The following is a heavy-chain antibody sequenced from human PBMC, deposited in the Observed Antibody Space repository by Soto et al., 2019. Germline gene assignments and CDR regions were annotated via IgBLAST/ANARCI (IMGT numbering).Heavy chain of an antibody. Sequence: PGGSLRLSCAASGFTFSDYYMSWIRQAPGKGLEWVSYISSSSSYTNYADSVKGRFTISRDNAKNSLYLQMNSLRAEDTAVYYCARSPQDTPWPYYIDYWGQGTLVTVSS. CDR2: ISSSSSYT. J-gene: IGHJ4*02. CDR3: ARSPQDTPWPYYIDY. CDR1: GFTFSDYY. V-gene: IGHV3-11*06.